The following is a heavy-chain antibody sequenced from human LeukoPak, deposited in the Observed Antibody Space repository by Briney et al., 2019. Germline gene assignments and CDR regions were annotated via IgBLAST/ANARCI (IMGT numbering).Heavy chain of an antibody. CDR2: ISGSGSTI. CDR1: GFTFSDYY. J-gene: IGHJ4*02. CDR3: ARLSSGSYPDSY. V-gene: IGHV3-11*01. Sequence: GGSMRLSCAASGFTFSDYYMSWIRQAPGKGLEWVSYISGSGSTIYYADSVKGRFTISRDNAKNSLYLQMNSLRAEDTAVYYCARLSSGSYPDSYWGQGTLVTVSS. D-gene: IGHD1-26*01.